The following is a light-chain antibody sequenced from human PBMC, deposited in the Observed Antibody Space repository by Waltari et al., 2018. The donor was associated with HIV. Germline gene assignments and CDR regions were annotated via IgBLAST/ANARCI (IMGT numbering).Light chain of an antibody. CDR1: SSDVGGYNY. CDR2: DVS. J-gene: IGLJ3*02. CDR3: SSYTSSSTG. Sequence: QSALTQPASVSGSPGQSITISCTGTSSDVGGYNYVSWYQQHPGKAPKLMIYDVSNRPSGVSNRFPGSKSGNTASLTISGLQAEDEADYYCSSYTSSSTGFGGGTKLTVL. V-gene: IGLV2-14*01.